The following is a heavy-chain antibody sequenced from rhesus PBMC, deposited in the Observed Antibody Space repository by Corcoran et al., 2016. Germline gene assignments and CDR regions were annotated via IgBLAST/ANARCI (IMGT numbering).Heavy chain of an antibody. CDR2: IYGNSAST. J-gene: IGHJ2*01. Sequence: QVQLPESGPGLVKPSETLSLTCAVSGGSISDYFYGHWIRQPPGKGLEWIGNIYGNSASTYYNPSLKSRVTISKDTSKNQFFLKLSSVTAADTAVYYCARLTLWYFDVWGPGTPITISS. CDR3: ARLTLWYFDV. CDR1: GGSISDYFY. V-gene: IGHV4S9*01.